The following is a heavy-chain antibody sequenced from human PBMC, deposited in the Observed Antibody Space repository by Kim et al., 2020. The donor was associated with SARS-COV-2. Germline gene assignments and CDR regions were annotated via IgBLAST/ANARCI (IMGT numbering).Heavy chain of an antibody. J-gene: IGHJ5*02. CDR1: GDSMSSSSYY. V-gene: IGHV4-39*01. CDR2: VSYSGTT. D-gene: IGHD3-10*01. CDR3: ARLPDRNVGASGYR. Sequence: SETLSLTCSVSGDSMSSSSYYWGWIRQPPGKGLEWIGSVSYSGTTNYNLSLRSRVTISVDTSKRQFSLKLISVTATDTAVYYCARLPDRNVGASGYRWGQGTLVTVSS.